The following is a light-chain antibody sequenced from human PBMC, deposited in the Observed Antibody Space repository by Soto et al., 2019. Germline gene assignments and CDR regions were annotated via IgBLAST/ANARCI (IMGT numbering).Light chain of an antibody. Sequence: DIQMTQSPSSLSASVGDRVTITCRTSQTITSYLNWYQHKPGRAPKFLIYAASSLQTGVPSRFSGSGSGTDFTLTISSLQPEDFATYYCQQSYEIPYPFGQGTKLEIK. CDR2: AAS. V-gene: IGKV1-39*01. CDR3: QQSYEIPYP. J-gene: IGKJ2*01. CDR1: QTITSY.